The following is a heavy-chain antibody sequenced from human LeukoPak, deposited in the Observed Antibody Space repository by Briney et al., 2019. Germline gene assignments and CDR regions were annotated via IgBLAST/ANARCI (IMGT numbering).Heavy chain of an antibody. V-gene: IGHV4-4*09. J-gene: IGHJ5*02. Sequence: PSETLSLTCTVSGGSISGYYLNWIRQPPGKGLEWIGYISTSGNTNYNPSLKSRVTISVDTSRNQFSLRLSSVTAADTAVYYCARVTAAGTSVVFDPWGQGTLVTVSS. CDR3: ARVTAAGTSVVFDP. CDR1: GGSISGYY. D-gene: IGHD6-13*01. CDR2: ISTSGNT.